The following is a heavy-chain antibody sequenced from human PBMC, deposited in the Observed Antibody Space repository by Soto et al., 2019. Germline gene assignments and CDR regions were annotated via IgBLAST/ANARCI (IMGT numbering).Heavy chain of an antibody. J-gene: IGHJ4*02. CDR2: ISNDGSNK. CDR1: GFSFSPYG. D-gene: IGHD1-26*01. V-gene: IGHV3-30*18. CDR3: EKECGNRCVFDY. Sequence: GGSLRLSCAASGFSFSPYGMHWVRQAPGKGLEWVAFISNDGSNKYYADSVKGRFTISRDNSKNTLYLQMNSLRAEDTAVYYCEKECGNRCVFDYWGQGTFDIGSS.